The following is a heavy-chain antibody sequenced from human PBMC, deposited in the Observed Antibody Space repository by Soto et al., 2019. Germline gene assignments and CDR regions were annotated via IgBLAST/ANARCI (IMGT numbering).Heavy chain of an antibody. V-gene: IGHV1-46*01. CDR3: ARDLVVVPAAIAYYYGMDV. CDR1: GYTFTSYY. Sequence: ASVKVSCKASGYTFTSYYMHWVRQAPGQGLEWMGIINPSGGSTSYAQKFQGRVTMTRDTSTSTVYMELSSLRSEGTAVYYCARDLVVVPAAIAYYYGMDVWGQGTTVTVSS. CDR2: INPSGGST. D-gene: IGHD2-2*02. J-gene: IGHJ6*02.